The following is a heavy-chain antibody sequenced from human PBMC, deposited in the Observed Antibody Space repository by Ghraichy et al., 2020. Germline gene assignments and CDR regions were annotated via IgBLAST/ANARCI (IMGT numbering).Heavy chain of an antibody. CDR1: GGSISSSSYY. Sequence: SETLSLTCTVSGGSISSSSYYWGWIRQPPGKGLEWIGSIYYSGSTYYNPSLKSRVTISVDTSKNQFSLKLSSVTAADTAVYYCARATVGAASYYYYGMDVWGQGTTVTVSS. CDR3: ARATVGAASYYYYGMDV. V-gene: IGHV4-39*01. J-gene: IGHJ6*02. D-gene: IGHD1-26*01. CDR2: IYYSGST.